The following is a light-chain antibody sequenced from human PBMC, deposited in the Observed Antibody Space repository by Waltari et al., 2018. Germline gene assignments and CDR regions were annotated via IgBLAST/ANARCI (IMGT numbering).Light chain of an antibody. J-gene: IGKJ2*01. V-gene: IGKV4-1*01. Sequence: DIVMTQYPDSLAVSLGERATSNCRSSQSVLYSANNRNFLGWYQQKTGQPPKLLIYWASTRESGVPDRFSGSGSGTDVTLTISTLQAEDVAIYYCQQYYSPPQTFGQGTKLEIK. CDR3: QQYYSPPQT. CDR1: QSVLYSANNRNF. CDR2: WAS.